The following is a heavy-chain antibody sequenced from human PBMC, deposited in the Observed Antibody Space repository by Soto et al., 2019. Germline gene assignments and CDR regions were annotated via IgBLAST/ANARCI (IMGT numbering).Heavy chain of an antibody. D-gene: IGHD3-10*01. J-gene: IGHJ5*02. CDR3: ARDPSPYYYGSGSYSWFDP. Sequence: QVQLVQSGAEVKKPGSSVKVSCKACGGTFSSYAISWVRQAPGQGLEWMGGIIPIFGTANYAQKFQGRVTITADESTSTAYMELSSLRSEDTAVYYCARDPSPYYYGSGSYSWFDPWGQGTLVTVSS. CDR2: IIPIFGTA. CDR1: GGTFSSYA. V-gene: IGHV1-69*01.